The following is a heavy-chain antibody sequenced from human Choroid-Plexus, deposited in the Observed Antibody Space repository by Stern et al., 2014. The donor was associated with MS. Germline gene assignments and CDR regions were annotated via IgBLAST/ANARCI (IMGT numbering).Heavy chain of an antibody. J-gene: IGHJ5*02. Sequence: VQLVESGGGVVQPGRPLRLSCVASGFTLGSCAMHWVRQAPGKGLAWVAGVSDDGSNKYYADSVKGRFTIYRDNSQNTRYMQMSSLRPEDTAVYYCAKDRQYLTYFFDHWGQGSLVTVSS. CDR3: AKDRQYLTYFFDH. D-gene: IGHD2/OR15-2a*01. V-gene: IGHV3-30*18. CDR1: GFTLGSCA. CDR2: VSDDGSNK.